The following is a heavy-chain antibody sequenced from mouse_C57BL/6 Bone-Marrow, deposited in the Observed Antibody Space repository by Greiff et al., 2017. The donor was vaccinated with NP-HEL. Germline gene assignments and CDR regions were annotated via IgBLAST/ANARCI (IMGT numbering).Heavy chain of an antibody. V-gene: IGHV3-6*01. CDR1: GYSITSGYY. CDR2: ISYDGSN. J-gene: IGHJ2*01. D-gene: IGHD2-1*01. CDR3: ATYGNSRDY. Sequence: VQLKESGPGLVKPSQSLSLTCSVTGYSITSGYYWNWIRQFPGNKLEWMGYISYDGSNNYNPSLKNRISITRDTSKNQFFLKLNSVTTEDTATYYCATYGNSRDYWGQGTTLTVSS.